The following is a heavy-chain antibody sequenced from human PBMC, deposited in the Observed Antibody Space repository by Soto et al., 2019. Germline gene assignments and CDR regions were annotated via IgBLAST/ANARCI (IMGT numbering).Heavy chain of an antibody. J-gene: IGHJ5*02. Sequence: ASVKVSCKASGYTFTSFDINWVRQATGQGLEWMGWMNPKSGATGYAQKFQGRVTMTRDTSITTAYMELSGLRSEDTAVYYCARGQRGGSYVDPWGQGTPVTV. D-gene: IGHD1-26*01. CDR2: MNPKSGAT. CDR1: GYTFTSFD. CDR3: ARGQRGGSYVDP. V-gene: IGHV1-8*01.